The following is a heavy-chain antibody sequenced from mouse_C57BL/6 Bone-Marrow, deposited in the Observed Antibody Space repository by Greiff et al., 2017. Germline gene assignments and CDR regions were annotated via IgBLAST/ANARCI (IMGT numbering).Heavy chain of an antibody. D-gene: IGHD1-1*01. J-gene: IGHJ1*03. CDR3: ARSDYYGSREDWYFDV. Sequence: EVMLVESGPGMVKPSQSLSLTCTVTGYSITSGYDWHWIRHFPGNKLEWMGYISYSGSTNYNPSLKSRISITHDTSKNHFFLKLNSVTTEDTATYYCARSDYYGSREDWYFDVWGTGTTVTVSS. CDR2: ISYSGST. CDR1: GYSITSGYD. V-gene: IGHV3-1*01.